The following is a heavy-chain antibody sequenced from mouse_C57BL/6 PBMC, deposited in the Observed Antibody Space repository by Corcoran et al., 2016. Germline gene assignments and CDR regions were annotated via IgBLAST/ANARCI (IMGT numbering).Heavy chain of an antibody. CDR1: GYTFTDYY. V-gene: IGHV1-26*01. D-gene: IGHD3-2*02. CDR3: ARRSSGYLWYFDY. CDR2: INPNNGGT. Sequence: EVQLQQSGPELVKPRASVKISCKASGYTFTDYYMNWVKQSHGKSLEWIGDINPNNGGTSYNQKFKGKATLTVDKSSSTAYMELRSLTSEDSAVYYCARRSSGYLWYFDYWGQGTTLTVSS. J-gene: IGHJ2*01.